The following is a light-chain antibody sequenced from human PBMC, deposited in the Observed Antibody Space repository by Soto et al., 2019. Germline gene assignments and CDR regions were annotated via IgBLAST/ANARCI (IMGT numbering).Light chain of an antibody. V-gene: IGKV1-33*01. Sequence: DLQMTQSPSSLSASIGDRVTITCQASQDVNNSLNWYQQKPRKAPNLLIYDVSNLGTGVPSRFSGGGSGTDFTFTISRLQPEDFGTYYCQQYYKVPVTFGQGTRLEI. J-gene: IGKJ5*01. CDR1: QDVNNS. CDR2: DVS. CDR3: QQYYKVPVT.